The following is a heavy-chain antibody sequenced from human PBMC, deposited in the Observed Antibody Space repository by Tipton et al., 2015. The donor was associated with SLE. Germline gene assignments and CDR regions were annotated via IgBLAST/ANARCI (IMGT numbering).Heavy chain of an antibody. CDR2: LSYDGSNK. J-gene: IGHJ6*02. CDR1: GFTLSSYV. Sequence: SLRLSCAASGFTLSSYVTHWVRQAPGKGLEWVAVLSYDGSNKYYADSVKGRFTISRDNSKNTLYLQMNSLRAEDTAEYYCARMHYDISSTHAYCGMEFWGQGTTVTVSS. CDR3: ARMHYDISSTHAYCGMEF. D-gene: IGHD3-9*01. V-gene: IGHV3-30*03.